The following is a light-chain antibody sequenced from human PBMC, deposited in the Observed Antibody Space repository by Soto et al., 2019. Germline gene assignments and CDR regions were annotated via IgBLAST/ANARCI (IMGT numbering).Light chain of an antibody. CDR3: SSYAGSNNFV. CDR1: SSDVGGYNY. V-gene: IGLV2-8*01. CDR2: EVS. Sequence: QSVLTQPPSASGSPGQSVTISCTGTSSDVGGYNYVSWYQQHPGKAPKLMIYEVSKRPSGVPDRFSGSKSGNTASLTVSGLQAKDEADYYCSSYAGSNNFVFGGGTKLTVL. J-gene: IGLJ2*01.